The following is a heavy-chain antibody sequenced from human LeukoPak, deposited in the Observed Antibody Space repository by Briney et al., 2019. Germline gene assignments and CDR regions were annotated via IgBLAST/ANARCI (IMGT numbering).Heavy chain of an antibody. D-gene: IGHD5-18*01. J-gene: IGHJ6*02. CDR3: ARDRYSYRLRYYGMDV. CDR1: GGSISSETYY. Sequence: PSETLSLTCTVSGGSISSETYYWTWVRQPAGKGLEWIGRIYSSGSTSYNPSLKSRVTISVDTSKNQFSLKLSSVTAADTAVYYCARDRYSYRLRYYGMDVWGQGTTVTVSS. V-gene: IGHV4-61*02. CDR2: IYSSGST.